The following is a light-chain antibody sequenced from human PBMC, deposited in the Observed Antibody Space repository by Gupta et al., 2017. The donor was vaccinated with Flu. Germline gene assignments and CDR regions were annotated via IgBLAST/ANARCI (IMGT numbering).Light chain of an antibody. CDR1: QNINRW. J-gene: IGKJ2*01. CDR2: KTS. Sequence: DIQMTQSPSTLSASVGDRVTITCRASQNINRWLAWYQQKPGKAPKLLIYKTSSLESGAPSRFSGGGSGTDFSLTISSLQPDDIATYYCQQYNTFPYTFGQGTKLEI. V-gene: IGKV1-5*03. CDR3: QQYNTFPYT.